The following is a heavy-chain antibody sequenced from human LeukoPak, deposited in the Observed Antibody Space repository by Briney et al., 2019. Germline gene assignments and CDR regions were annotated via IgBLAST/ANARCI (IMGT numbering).Heavy chain of an antibody. D-gene: IGHD3-22*01. Sequence: SETLSLTCAVCGGSFSGYYWSWIRQPPGKGLEWIGEISHSGSTNYNPSLKSRVTISVDTSKNQFSLKLSSVTAADTAVYYCARGPNYYDSSGYYFFDYWGQGTLVTVSS. CDR1: GGSFSGYY. V-gene: IGHV4-34*01. CDR2: ISHSGST. CDR3: ARGPNYYDSSGYYFFDY. J-gene: IGHJ4*02.